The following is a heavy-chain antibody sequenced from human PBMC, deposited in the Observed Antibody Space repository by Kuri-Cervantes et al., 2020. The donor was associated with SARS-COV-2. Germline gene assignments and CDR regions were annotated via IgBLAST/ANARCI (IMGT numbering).Heavy chain of an antibody. CDR3: ARDGRGDGSSKTLDY. D-gene: IGHD1-26*01. V-gene: IGHV3-23*01. J-gene: IGHJ4*02. CDR1: GFTFSSYA. Sequence: LSLTCAASGFTFSSYAMSWVRQAPGKGLEWVSAISGSGGSTYYADSVKGRFTISRDNSKNTLYLQMNSLRSDDTAVYYCARDGRGDGSSKTLDYWGQGTLVTVSS. CDR2: ISGSGGST.